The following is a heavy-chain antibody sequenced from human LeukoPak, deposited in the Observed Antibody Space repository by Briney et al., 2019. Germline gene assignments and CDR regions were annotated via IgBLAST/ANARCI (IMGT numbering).Heavy chain of an antibody. CDR3: ARAFTAMVPNDY. J-gene: IGHJ4*02. CDR2: ISAYNSNT. CDR1: GYTFTGYY. Sequence: GASVKVSCKASGYTFTGYYMHWVRQAPGQGLEWMGWISAYNSNTNYAQKLQGRVTMTTDTSTSTAYMELRSLRSDDTAVYYCARAFTAMVPNDYWGQGTLVTVSS. V-gene: IGHV1-18*04. D-gene: IGHD5-18*01.